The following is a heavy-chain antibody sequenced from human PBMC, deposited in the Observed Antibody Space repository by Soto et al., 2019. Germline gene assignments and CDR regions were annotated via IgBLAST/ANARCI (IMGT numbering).Heavy chain of an antibody. CDR1: GGSVSSGSYY. J-gene: IGHJ6*02. CDR2: IYYSGST. CDR3: ARGYSSSWYFYGMDV. D-gene: IGHD6-13*01. Sequence: QVQLQESGPGLVKPSETLSLTCTVSGGSVSSGSYYWSWIRQPPGKGLEWIGYIYYSGSTNYNPSLKSRVTISVDTSKNQCSLKLSSVTAADTAVYYCARGYSSSWYFYGMDVWGQGTTVTVSS. V-gene: IGHV4-61*01.